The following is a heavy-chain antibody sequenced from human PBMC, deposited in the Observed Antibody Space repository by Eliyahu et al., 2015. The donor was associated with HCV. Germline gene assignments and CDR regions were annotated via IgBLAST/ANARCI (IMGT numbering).Heavy chain of an antibody. CDR2: IYYSGGI. Sequence: QVQLQESGPGLVKPSETLSLSCTVXGGSISSYYWSWIRQPPGKGLEWIGYIYYSGGISYNPSLKSRVTMSVNTSKNQFSLNLSSVTAADTAVYYCARLVSYYDFWSMNWLDPWGQGTLVTVSS. V-gene: IGHV4-59*08. CDR3: ARLVSYYDFWSMNWLDP. J-gene: IGHJ5*02. D-gene: IGHD3-3*01. CDR1: GGSISSYY.